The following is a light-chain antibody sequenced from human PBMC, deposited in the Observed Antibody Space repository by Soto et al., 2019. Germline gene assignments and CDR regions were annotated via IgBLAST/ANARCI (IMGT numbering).Light chain of an antibody. V-gene: IGLV2-14*01. CDR1: SSDVGAYNY. CDR3: SSYTTTSTLGV. Sequence: QSVLTQPASVSGSPGQSITISCIGTSSDVGAYNYVSWYQQHPGTAPKLIIYEVSNRPSGISNRFSGSKSGNTASLTISGLQAEDEADYYCSSYTTTSTLGVFGGGTKVTVL. CDR2: EVS. J-gene: IGLJ3*02.